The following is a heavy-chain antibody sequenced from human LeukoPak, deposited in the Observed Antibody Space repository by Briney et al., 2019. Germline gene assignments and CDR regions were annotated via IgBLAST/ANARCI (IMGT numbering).Heavy chain of an antibody. J-gene: IGHJ3*02. CDR1: GYTFTGYY. V-gene: IGHV1-2*02. CDR2: INPNSGGT. D-gene: IGHD3-22*01. Sequence: ASVKVSCKASGYTFTGYYMHWVRQAPGQGLEWMGWINPNSGGTNYARKFQGRVTMTRDTSISTAYMELSRLRSDDTAVYYCARADSSGYYPSGAFDIWGQGTMVTVSS. CDR3: ARADSSGYYPSGAFDI.